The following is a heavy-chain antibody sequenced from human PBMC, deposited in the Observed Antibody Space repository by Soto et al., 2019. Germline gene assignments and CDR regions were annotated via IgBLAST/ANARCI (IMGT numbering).Heavy chain of an antibody. CDR3: AKDRGGIWSGNAFDI. D-gene: IGHD3-10*01. Sequence: EVQLLESGGGLVQPGGSLRLSCAASGFTFSSYAMSWVRQATGKGLEWVSAISGSGGSTYYADSVKGRFTISRDTSKNTLYLQMNSLRAEDTAVYYCAKDRGGIWSGNAFDIWGQGTMVTVSS. J-gene: IGHJ3*02. CDR1: GFTFSSYA. CDR2: ISGSGGST. V-gene: IGHV3-23*01.